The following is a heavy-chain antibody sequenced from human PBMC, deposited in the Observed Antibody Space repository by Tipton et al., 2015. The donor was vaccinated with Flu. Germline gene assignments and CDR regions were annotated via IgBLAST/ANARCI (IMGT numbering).Heavy chain of an antibody. CDR2: ISYDGSKK. V-gene: IGHV3-30*03. J-gene: IGHJ5*01. Sequence: SLRLSCAASAFISNTYAMHSVRQAPGKGLEWVSIISYDGSKKSYADSVKGRFTISRDNSKNILFLQIHSLKPEDTAVYFCARSRAFHGYNFYSWGQGTLVNFTS. CDR3: ARSRAFHGYNFYS. D-gene: IGHD5-24*01. CDR1: AFISNTYA.